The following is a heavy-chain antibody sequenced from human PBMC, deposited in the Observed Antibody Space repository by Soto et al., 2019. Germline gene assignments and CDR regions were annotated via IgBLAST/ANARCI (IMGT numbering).Heavy chain of an antibody. CDR2: IYSGGST. D-gene: IGHD1-1*01. V-gene: IGHV3-53*01. CDR1: VFTVSSNY. J-gene: IGHJ4*02. CDR3: ASNPVVYYFDY. Sequence: PVGSLRLSCAASVFTVSSNYMSWVRQSPGKGLEWVSVIYSGGSTYYADSVKGRFTISRDNSKNTLYLQMNSLRAEDTAVYYCASNPVVYYFDYWGQGTWVTVSS.